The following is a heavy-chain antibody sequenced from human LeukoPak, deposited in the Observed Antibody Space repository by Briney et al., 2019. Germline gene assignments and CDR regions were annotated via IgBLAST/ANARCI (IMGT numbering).Heavy chain of an antibody. Sequence: PGGSLRLSCAASGFTFSSYGMHWVRQAPGKGLEWMAVISYDGSNKYYADSVKGRFTISRDNSKDTLYLQMNSLRAEDTAVYYCAKGFRGSYAWGQGTLVTVSS. CDR2: ISYDGSNK. CDR1: GFTFSSYG. D-gene: IGHD1-26*01. V-gene: IGHV3-30*18. CDR3: AKGFRGSYA. J-gene: IGHJ4*02.